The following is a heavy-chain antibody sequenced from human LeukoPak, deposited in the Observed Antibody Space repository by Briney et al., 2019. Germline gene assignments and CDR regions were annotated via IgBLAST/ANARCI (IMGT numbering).Heavy chain of an antibody. CDR2: MNPDSGNT. J-gene: IGHJ4*02. V-gene: IGHV1-8*02. Sequence: ASVKVSCKASGYTFTNYDINWVRQATGQGLEWMGWMNPDSGNTGYAQEFQGRLTMTRNTSISTVYMELSSLRSEDTAVYYCVHKMFRGVFPHWGQGTLVTVSP. CDR3: VHKMFRGVFPH. CDR1: GYTFTNYD. D-gene: IGHD3-10*01.